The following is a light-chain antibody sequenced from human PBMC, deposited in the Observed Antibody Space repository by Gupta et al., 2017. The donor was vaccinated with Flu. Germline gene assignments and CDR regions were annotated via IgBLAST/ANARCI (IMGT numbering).Light chain of an antibody. CDR2: EVS. Sequence: QSALTQPASVSGSPGQSLTISCTGTSSDVGAYNYVSWYQQHPGTVPKLMIYEVSNRPSGISTRFSGSKSGNTASLTISGLQAEDEADYYCSSYTGSSTPYVFGTGTKVTVL. J-gene: IGLJ1*01. CDR3: SSYTGSSTPYV. CDR1: SSDVGAYNY. V-gene: IGLV2-14*01.